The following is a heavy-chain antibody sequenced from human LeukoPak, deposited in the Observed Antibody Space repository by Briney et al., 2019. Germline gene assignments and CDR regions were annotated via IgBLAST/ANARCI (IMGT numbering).Heavy chain of an antibody. CDR3: ARSSMVRGVIGY. CDR2: INAGNGNT. J-gene: IGHJ4*02. Sequence: GASVKVSCKASGYTFTSYAMHWVRQAPGQRLEWMGWINAGNGNTKYSQKFQGRVTITRDTSASTAYMELSRLRSDDTAVYYCARSSMVRGVIGYWGQGTLVTVSS. D-gene: IGHD3-10*01. CDR1: GYTFTSYA. V-gene: IGHV1-3*01.